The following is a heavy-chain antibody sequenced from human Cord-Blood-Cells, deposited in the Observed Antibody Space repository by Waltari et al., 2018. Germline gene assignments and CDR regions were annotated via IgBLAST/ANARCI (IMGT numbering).Heavy chain of an antibody. CDR2: ISYDGSNK. CDR3: AKSGEDAFDI. V-gene: IGHV3-30*18. J-gene: IGHJ3*02. Sequence: QVQLVESGGGVVQTGRSLRLSCAASGFTFSSYGMHWVRQAPGKGLEWVAVISYDGSNKYYADSVKGRFTISRDNSKNTLYLQMNSLRAEDTAVYYCAKSGEDAFDIWGQGTMVTVSS. D-gene: IGHD3-10*01. CDR1: GFTFSSYG.